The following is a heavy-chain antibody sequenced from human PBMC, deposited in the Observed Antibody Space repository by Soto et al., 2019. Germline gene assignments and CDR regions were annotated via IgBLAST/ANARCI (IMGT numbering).Heavy chain of an antibody. CDR2: IKSKTDGGTT. D-gene: IGHD4-17*01. CDR3: TTDSYTVTANFDY. J-gene: IGHJ4*02. V-gene: IGHV3-15*01. CDR1: GFTFSNAW. Sequence: PGGSLRLSCAASGFTFSNAWMSWVRQAPGKGLEWVGRIKSKTDGGTTDYAAPVKGRFTVSRDDSKNTLYLQMNSLKTEDTAVYYCTTDSYTVTANFDYWGQGTLVTVSS.